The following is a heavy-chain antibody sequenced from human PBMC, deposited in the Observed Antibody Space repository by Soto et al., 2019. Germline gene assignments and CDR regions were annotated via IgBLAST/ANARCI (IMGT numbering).Heavy chain of an antibody. J-gene: IGHJ6*02. D-gene: IGHD3-22*01. CDR1: GYTFTSYG. Sequence: ASVKVSCKASGYTFTSYGISWVRQAPGQGLEWMGWISAYNGNTNYAQKLQGRVTITADESTSTAYMELSSLRAEDTAVYYCARDRYDSSGYYYSYYYYGMDVWGQGTTVTVSS. V-gene: IGHV1-18*01. CDR2: ISAYNGNT. CDR3: ARDRYDSSGYYYSYYYYGMDV.